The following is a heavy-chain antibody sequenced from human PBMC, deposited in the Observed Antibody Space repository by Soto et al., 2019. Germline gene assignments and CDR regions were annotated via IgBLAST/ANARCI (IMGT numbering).Heavy chain of an antibody. CDR2: ISSSSSYI. D-gene: IGHD3-22*01. CDR3: ARGSSGGNDAFDI. Sequence: EVQLVESGGGLVKPGGSLRLSCAASGFTFSSYSTNWVRQAPGKGLEWVSSISSSSSYIYYADSVKGRFTISRDNAKNSLYLQMNSLRVEDTAVYYCARGSSGGNDAFDIWGQGTMVTVSS. J-gene: IGHJ3*02. CDR1: GFTFSSYS. V-gene: IGHV3-21*01.